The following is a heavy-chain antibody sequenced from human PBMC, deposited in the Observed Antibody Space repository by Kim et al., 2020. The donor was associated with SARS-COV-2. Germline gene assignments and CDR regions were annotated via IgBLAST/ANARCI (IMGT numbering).Heavy chain of an antibody. CDR3: ARGAEYYYDSSGYYQNYFDY. CDR2: IYYSGST. CDR1: GGSISSSSYY. J-gene: IGHJ4*02. V-gene: IGHV4-39*07. D-gene: IGHD3-22*01. Sequence: SETLSLTCTVSGGSISSSSYYWGWIRQPPGKGLEWIGSIYYSGSTYYNPSLKSRVTISVDTSKNQFSLKLSSVTAADTAVYYCARGAEYYYDSSGYYQNYFDYWGQGTLVTVSS.